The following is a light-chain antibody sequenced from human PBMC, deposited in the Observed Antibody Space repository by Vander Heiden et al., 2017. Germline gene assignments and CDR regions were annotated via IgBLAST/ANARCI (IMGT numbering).Light chain of an antibody. Sequence: EIVLTQSPATLSLSPGERATLSCRANQSVSSYLAWYQQKPGQAPRLLIYDASNRATGIPARFSGSGSGTDFTLTISSLEPEDFAVYYCQQRSNFGQGTRLEIK. V-gene: IGKV3-11*01. J-gene: IGKJ5*01. CDR1: QSVSSY. CDR2: DAS. CDR3: QQRSN.